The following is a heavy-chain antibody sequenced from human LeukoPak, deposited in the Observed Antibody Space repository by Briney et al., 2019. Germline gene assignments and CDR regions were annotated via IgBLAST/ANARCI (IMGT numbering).Heavy chain of an antibody. Sequence: GGSLRLSCAASGFTFSSYEMNWVRQAPGKGLEWVSYISSSGSTIYYADSVKGRFTISRDNAKNSLYLQMNSLRVEDMAVYYCAKDGDDGIESWGQGTLVTVSS. J-gene: IGHJ4*02. CDR1: GFTFSSYE. D-gene: IGHD7-27*01. CDR2: ISSSGSTI. CDR3: AKDGDDGIES. V-gene: IGHV3-48*03.